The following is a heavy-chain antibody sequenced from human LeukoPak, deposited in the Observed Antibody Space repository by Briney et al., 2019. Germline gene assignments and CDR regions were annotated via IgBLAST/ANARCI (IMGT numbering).Heavy chain of an antibody. CDR2: ISSSGSTI. J-gene: IGHJ4*02. CDR1: GFTFSSYE. CDR3: ARDGFDLTFDY. Sequence: GGSLRLSCAASGFTFSSYEMNWVRQAPGKGLEWVSYISSSGSTIYYADSVKGRFTISRDNAKNSLYLQMNSLRAEDTAVYYCARDGFDLTFDYWGQGALVTVSS. V-gene: IGHV3-48*03.